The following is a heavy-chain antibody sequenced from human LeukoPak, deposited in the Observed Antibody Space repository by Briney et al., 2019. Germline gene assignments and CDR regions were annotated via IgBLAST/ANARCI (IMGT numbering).Heavy chain of an antibody. CDR3: ARQGGIAARQYYYGMDV. J-gene: IGHJ6*02. CDR2: IYFSGST. CDR1: GVSISSYY. V-gene: IGHV4-59*08. D-gene: IGHD6-6*01. Sequence: PSETLSLTCTVSGVSISSYYWSWIRQPPGKGLEWIGYIYFSGSTDYNPSLKSRVTISVDTSKKQFSLKLNSVTAADTAVYYCARQGGIAARQYYYGMDVWGQGTTVTVSS.